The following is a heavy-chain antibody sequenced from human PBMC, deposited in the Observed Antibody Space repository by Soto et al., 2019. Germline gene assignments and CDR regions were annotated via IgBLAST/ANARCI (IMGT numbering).Heavy chain of an antibody. Sequence: EVQLLESGGGLVQPGGSLRLSCAASGFTFSSYAMSWVRQAPGKGREWVSAISGRGGSTYYADSVKGRFTISRDNSKNRLYRQMNSLRAEDTAVYYCAKGRVVGSYCAYGGQGTLVTVSS. J-gene: IGHJ4*02. CDR2: ISGRGGST. D-gene: IGHD2-2*01. V-gene: IGHV3-23*01. CDR3: AKGRVVGSYCAY. CDR1: GFTFSSYA.